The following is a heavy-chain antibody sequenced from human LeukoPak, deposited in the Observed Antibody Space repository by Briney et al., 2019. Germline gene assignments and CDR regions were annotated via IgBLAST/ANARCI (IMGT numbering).Heavy chain of an antibody. CDR3: ARSKRSGSQVYFDY. V-gene: IGHV1-2*06. CDR2: INPNSGGT. D-gene: IGHD1-26*01. CDR1: GYTFTGYY. Sequence: ASVKVSCKASGYTFTGYYMHWVRQAPGQGLEWMGRINPNSGGTNYAQKFQGRVTMTRDTSISTAYMELSRLRSDDTAVYYCARSKRSGSQVYFDYWGQGTLVTVSS. J-gene: IGHJ4*02.